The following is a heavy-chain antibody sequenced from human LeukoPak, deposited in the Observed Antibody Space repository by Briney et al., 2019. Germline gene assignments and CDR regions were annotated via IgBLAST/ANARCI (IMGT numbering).Heavy chain of an antibody. J-gene: IGHJ5*02. V-gene: IGHV1-69*04. CDR3: ARDLRGVRNWFDP. Sequence: ASVKVPCKASGGTFSSYAISWVRQAPGQGLEWMGRIIPILGIANYAQKFQGRVTITADKSTSTAYMELSSLRSEDTAVYYCARDLRGVRNWFDPWGQGTLVTVSS. D-gene: IGHD6-6*01. CDR1: GGTFSSYA. CDR2: IIPILGIA.